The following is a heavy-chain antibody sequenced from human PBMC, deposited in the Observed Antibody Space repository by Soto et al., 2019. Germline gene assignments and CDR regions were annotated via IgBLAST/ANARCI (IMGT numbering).Heavy chain of an antibody. CDR3: AKSSYDFWSGPYYYYMDV. Sequence: PGGSLRLSCAASGFTFSSYAMSWVRQAPGKGLEWVSAISGSGGSTYYADSVKGRFTISRDNSKNTLYLQMNSLRAEDTAVYYCAKSSYDFWSGPYYYYMDVWGKGTTVTVSS. J-gene: IGHJ6*03. D-gene: IGHD3-3*01. CDR2: ISGSGGST. V-gene: IGHV3-23*01. CDR1: GFTFSSYA.